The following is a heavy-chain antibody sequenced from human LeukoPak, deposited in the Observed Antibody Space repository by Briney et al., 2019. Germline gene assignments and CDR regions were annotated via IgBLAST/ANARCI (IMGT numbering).Heavy chain of an antibody. CDR1: GFTFSSYA. J-gene: IGHJ4*02. CDR3: AKGGGYYGSGSYYFDY. Sequence: GGSLRLSCAASGFTFSSYAMSWVRQAPGKGLEWVSAISGSGGSTYYADSVKGRFTISRDNSKNTLYLQMNGLRAEDTAVYYCAKGGGYYGSGSYYFDYWGQGTLVTVSS. CDR2: ISGSGGST. D-gene: IGHD3-10*01. V-gene: IGHV3-23*01.